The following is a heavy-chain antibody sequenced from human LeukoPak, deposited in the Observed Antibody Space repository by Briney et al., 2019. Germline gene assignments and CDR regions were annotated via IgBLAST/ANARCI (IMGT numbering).Heavy chain of an antibody. D-gene: IGHD1-7*01. J-gene: IGHJ4*02. CDR2: ISYDGSNK. CDR1: GFTFSSYA. Sequence: GGSLRLSCAASGFTFSSYAMHWVRQAPGKGLEWVAVISYDGSNKYYADSVKGRFTISRDNSKNTLYLQMNSLRAEDTAVYYCARDRTNYPGFDYWGQGTLVTVSS. CDR3: ARDRTNYPGFDY. V-gene: IGHV3-30*04.